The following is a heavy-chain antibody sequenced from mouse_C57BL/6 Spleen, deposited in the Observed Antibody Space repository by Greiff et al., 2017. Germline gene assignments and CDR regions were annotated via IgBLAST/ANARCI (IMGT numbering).Heavy chain of an antibody. D-gene: IGHD1-1*01. CDR2: ILPGSGST. V-gene: IGHV1-9*01. CDR1: GYNFTGYW. CDR3: ARSLYYCGSSPYYSMDD. Sequence: QVQLQQSGAELMKPGASVKLSCKATGYNFTGYWIEWVKQRPGHGLEWIGEILPGSGSTNYNEKFKGKATFTADTSSNTAYMQLSSLTPEASAIYSWARSLYYCGSSPYYSMDDWGPGTSVTVSS. J-gene: IGHJ4*01.